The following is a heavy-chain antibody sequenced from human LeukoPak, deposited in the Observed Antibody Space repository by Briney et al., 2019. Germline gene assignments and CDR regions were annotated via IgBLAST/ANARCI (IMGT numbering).Heavy chain of an antibody. D-gene: IGHD5-24*01. V-gene: IGHV3-74*01. CDR1: GFTFSNYW. J-gene: IGHJ4*02. CDR3: ARVRRDGYNLFFDY. CDR2: ISSDGSST. Sequence: GGSLRLSCAASGFTFSNYWMHWVRQAPGKGLVWVSRISSDGSSTIYADSVKGRFTISRDNANNTLYLQMHSLRAEDTAVYFCARVRRDGYNLFFDYWGQGTLVTVSS.